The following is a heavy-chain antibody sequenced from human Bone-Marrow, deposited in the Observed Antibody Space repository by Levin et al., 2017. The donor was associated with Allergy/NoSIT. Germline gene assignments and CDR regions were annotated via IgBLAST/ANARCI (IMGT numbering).Heavy chain of an antibody. Sequence: GASVKVSCKASGYTFTDYYMNWVRQAPGQGLEWMGWINPNSGGTNYAKKFQGRVTMTRDTSISTAYMELTRLRSDDTAVYYCARDPDYYDMAFDSWGQGTMVTVSS. J-gene: IGHJ3*02. CDR2: INPNSGGT. CDR1: GYTFTDYY. D-gene: IGHD3-22*01. V-gene: IGHV1-2*02. CDR3: ARDPDYYDMAFDS.